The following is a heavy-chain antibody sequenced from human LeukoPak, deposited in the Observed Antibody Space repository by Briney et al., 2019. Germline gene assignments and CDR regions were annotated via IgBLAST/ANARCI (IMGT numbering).Heavy chain of an antibody. J-gene: IGHJ6*02. Sequence: GGSLRLSCAASGFTFSSYAMSWVRQAPGKGLEWVSAISGSGGSTYHADSVKGRFTISRDNSKNTLYLQMNSLRAEDTAVYYCARELGYCSGASCYFKYYGMDVWGQGTTVTVFS. D-gene: IGHD2-15*01. V-gene: IGHV3-23*01. CDR1: GFTFSSYA. CDR3: ARELGYCSGASCYFKYYGMDV. CDR2: ISGSGGST.